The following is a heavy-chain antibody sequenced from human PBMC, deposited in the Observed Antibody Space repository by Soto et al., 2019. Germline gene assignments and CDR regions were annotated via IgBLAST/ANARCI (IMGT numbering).Heavy chain of an antibody. J-gene: IGHJ4*02. D-gene: IGHD3-22*01. Sequence: LSLTCTVSGGSISSGGYYWSWIRQHPGKGLEWIGYIYYSGSTYYNPSLKSRVTISVDTSKNQFSLKLSSVTAADTAVYYCAREKDYYDSSGYPKSGYYFDYWGQGTLVTVSS. V-gene: IGHV4-31*03. CDR3: AREKDYYDSSGYPKSGYYFDY. CDR2: IYYSGST. CDR1: GGSISSGGYY.